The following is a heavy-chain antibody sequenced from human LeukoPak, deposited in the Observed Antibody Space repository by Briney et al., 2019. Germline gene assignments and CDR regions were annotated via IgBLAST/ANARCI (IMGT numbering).Heavy chain of an antibody. V-gene: IGHV3-53*04. J-gene: IGHJ2*01. Sequence: GGSLRLSCAASGFTVSSNYMSWVRQAPGKGLEWVSIIHSGGRTFYADSVKGRFTISGHNSKNTLDLQMNPLRAEDTAVYYCARVRISWYFDLWGRGTLVTVSS. D-gene: IGHD2-15*01. CDR3: ARVRISWYFDL. CDR2: IHSGGRT. CDR1: GFTVSSNY.